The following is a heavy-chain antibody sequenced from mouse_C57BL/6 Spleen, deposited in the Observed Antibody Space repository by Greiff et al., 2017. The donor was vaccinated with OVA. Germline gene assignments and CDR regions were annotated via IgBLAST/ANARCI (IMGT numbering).Heavy chain of an antibody. D-gene: IGHD2-4*01. J-gene: IGHJ3*01. CDR2: IHPNSGST. CDR1: GYTFTSYW. CDR3: ASIYYDYDPVCAY. V-gene: IGHV1-64*01. Sequence: QVQLQQPGAELVKPGASVKLSCKASGYTFTSYWMHWVKQRPGQGLEWIGMIHPNSGSTNYNEKFKSKATLTVDKSSSTAYMQLSSLTSEDSAVYYCASIYYDYDPVCAYWGQGTLVTVSA.